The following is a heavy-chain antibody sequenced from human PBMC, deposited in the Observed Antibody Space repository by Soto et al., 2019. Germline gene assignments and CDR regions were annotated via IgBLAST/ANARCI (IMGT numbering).Heavy chain of an antibody. CDR1: GYTFINYG. CDR3: GRVSGSGYYWWGY. V-gene: IGHV1-18*01. J-gene: IGHJ4*02. D-gene: IGHD5-12*01. CDR2: INTYNGNT. Sequence: QVQLVQSGAEVKKPGASVKVSCKTSGYTFINYGISWVRQAPGQGLEWMGWINTYNGNTNYAQNLQGRVTMTTDTSTTTAYMELRSLRSDDTAMYYCGRVSGSGYYWWGYWGQGTLVTVSS.